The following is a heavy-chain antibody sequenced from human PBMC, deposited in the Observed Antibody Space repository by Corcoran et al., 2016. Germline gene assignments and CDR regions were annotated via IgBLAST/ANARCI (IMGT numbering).Heavy chain of an antibody. CDR1: GFTFSSYG. D-gene: IGHD3-22*01. Sequence: QVQLVESGGGVVQPGRSLRLSCAASGFTFSSYGMHWVRQAPGKGLEWVAVISYDGSNKYYADSVKGRFTISRDNSKNTLYLQMNSLRAEDMAVYYWAKPLGRYYYDSSGPNYYFDYWGQGTLVTVSS. J-gene: IGHJ4*02. V-gene: IGHV3-30*18. CDR3: AKPLGRYYYDSSGPNYYFDY. CDR2: ISYDGSNK.